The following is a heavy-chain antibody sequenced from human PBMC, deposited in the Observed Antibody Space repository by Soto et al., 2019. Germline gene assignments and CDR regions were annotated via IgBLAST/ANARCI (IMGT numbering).Heavy chain of an antibody. CDR2: IYYSGST. D-gene: IGHD5-18*01. V-gene: IGHV4-30-4*01. CDR3: ASNSYGYIFYEY. Sequence: SETLSLTCTVSGGSISSGDYYWSWIRQPPGKGLEWIGYIYYSGSTYYNPSLKSRVTISVDTSKNQFSLKLSSVTAADTAVYYCASNSYGYIFYEYWGQGTLVTV. J-gene: IGHJ4*02. CDR1: GGSISSGDYY.